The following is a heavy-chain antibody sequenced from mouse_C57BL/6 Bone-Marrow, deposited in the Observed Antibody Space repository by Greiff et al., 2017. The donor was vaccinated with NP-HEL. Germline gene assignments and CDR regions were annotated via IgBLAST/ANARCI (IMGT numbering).Heavy chain of an antibody. J-gene: IGHJ4*01. CDR1: GYSFTGYY. CDR2: INPSTGGT. V-gene: IGHV1-42*01. Sequence: EVQLQQSGPELVKPGASVKISCKASGYSFTGYYMNWVKQSPEKSLEWIGEINPSTGGTTYNQKFKAKATLTVDKSSSTAYMQLKSLTSEDSAVYYCVRAAMDYWGQGTSVTVSS. CDR3: VRAAMDY.